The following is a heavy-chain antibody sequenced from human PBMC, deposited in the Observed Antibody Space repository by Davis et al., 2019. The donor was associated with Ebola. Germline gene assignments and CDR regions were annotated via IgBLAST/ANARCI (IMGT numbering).Heavy chain of an antibody. Sequence: GESLKISCTASGFTFSSFGFNWVRQAPGRGLEWVSYITGHSSTIFYADSVKGRFTISRDNAKSSLYLHMNSLRDEDTGVYYCARDDAYGYSFDQWGQGTLVAVSS. CDR3: ARDDAYGYSFDQ. CDR1: GFTFSSFG. J-gene: IGHJ4*02. V-gene: IGHV3-48*02. CDR2: ITGHSSTI. D-gene: IGHD5-18*01.